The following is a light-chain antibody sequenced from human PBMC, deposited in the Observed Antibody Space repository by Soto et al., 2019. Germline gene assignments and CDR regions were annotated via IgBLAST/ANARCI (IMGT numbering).Light chain of an antibody. J-gene: IGKJ2*01. CDR2: GAS. CDR3: QQSNNWPYT. Sequence: EIVMTQSPATLSVSPGERVTLSCRASQSVSGNLAWYQQKPGQAPRLLIYGASTRATTIPARFSGSGSGTEFTLTISSLQSEDFAVYYCQQSNNWPYTFGQGTKLDIK. CDR1: QSVSGN. V-gene: IGKV3-15*01.